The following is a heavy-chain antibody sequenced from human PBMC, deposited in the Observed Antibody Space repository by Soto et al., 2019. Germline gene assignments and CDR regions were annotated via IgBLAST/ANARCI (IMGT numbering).Heavy chain of an antibody. J-gene: IGHJ5*02. Sequence: ASVKVSCKASGYTFINYYIHWVRQAPGQGLEWMAIINPMGGSTNYAQEFQGRVTLTSDTSTSTLYMELSSLRFEDTALFYCARDLAAGDLWGQGTLVTVSS. D-gene: IGHD6-13*01. V-gene: IGHV1-46*01. CDR3: ARDLAAGDL. CDR1: GYTFINYY. CDR2: INPMGGST.